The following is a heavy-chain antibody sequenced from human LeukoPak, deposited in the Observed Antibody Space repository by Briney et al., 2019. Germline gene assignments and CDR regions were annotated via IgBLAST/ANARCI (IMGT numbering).Heavy chain of an antibody. CDR1: GGSVSGYH. CDR2: IYFTGST. Sequence: SETLTLTCTVSGGSVSGYHWSWIRQPPGQGLECIGHIYFTGSTTYNPSLKSRVTISVDTSQNQFSLKLSSVTAADTAVYYCARGGDFDYWGQGTLVTVSS. V-gene: IGHV4-4*09. D-gene: IGHD3-16*01. J-gene: IGHJ4*02. CDR3: ARGGDFDY.